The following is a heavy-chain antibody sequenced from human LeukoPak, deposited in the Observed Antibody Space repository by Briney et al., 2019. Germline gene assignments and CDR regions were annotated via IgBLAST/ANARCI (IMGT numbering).Heavy chain of an antibody. CDR2: VYTSGST. D-gene: IGHD2-2*01. V-gene: IGHV4-4*07. CDR3: ARAMGYCSSTSCHDFDY. CDR1: GDSISGDY. J-gene: IGHJ4*02. Sequence: SETLSLTCTVSGDSISGDYWSWIRQPAGKGLEWIGRVYTSGSTSFNPSLKSRVTMSVDTSKNQFSLKLNSVTAADTAVYYCARAMGYCSSTSCHDFDYWGQGTLVTVSS.